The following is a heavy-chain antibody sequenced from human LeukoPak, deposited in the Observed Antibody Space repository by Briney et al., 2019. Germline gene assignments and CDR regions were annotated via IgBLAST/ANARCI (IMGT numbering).Heavy chain of an antibody. CDR2: ISGSGGST. J-gene: IGHJ6*02. Sequence: GGSLRLSCAAPGFTFSSYAMSWVRQAPGKGLEWVSAISGSGGSTYYADSVKGRFTISRDNSKNTLYLQMNSLRAEDTAVYYCAKETAQSVPDYYGMDVWGQGTTVTVSS. V-gene: IGHV3-23*01. CDR3: AKETAQSVPDYYGMDV. CDR1: GFTFSSYA.